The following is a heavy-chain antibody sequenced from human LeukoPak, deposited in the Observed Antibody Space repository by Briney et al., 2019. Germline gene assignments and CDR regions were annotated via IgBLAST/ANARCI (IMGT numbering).Heavy chain of an antibody. CDR1: GYTFTSYG. J-gene: IGHJ4*02. CDR3: AREPYRYGDYRSFSFDY. CDR2: ISAYNGNT. Sequence: GPSVKVSCKASGYTFTSYGISWVRQAPGQGLEWMGWISAYNGNTNYAQKLQGRVTMTTDTSTSTAYMELRSMRSDDTAVYYCAREPYRYGDYRSFSFDYWGQGTLVTVSS. V-gene: IGHV1-18*01. D-gene: IGHD4-17*01.